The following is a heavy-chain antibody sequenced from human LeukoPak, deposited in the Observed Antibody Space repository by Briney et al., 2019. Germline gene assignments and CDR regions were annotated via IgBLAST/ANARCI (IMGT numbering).Heavy chain of an antibody. J-gene: IGHJ6*03. V-gene: IGHV3-74*01. Sequence: GGSPRLSCAASGFTFSNYWMHWVRQAPGKGLVWVSRINSDGSSTSYADSVKGRFTISRDNAKNTLYLQMNSLRAEDTAVYYCARVSSGSYFGCYYYYMDVWGKGTTVTVSS. CDR3: ARVSSGSYFGCYYYYMDV. CDR1: GFTFSNYW. CDR2: INSDGSST. D-gene: IGHD1-26*01.